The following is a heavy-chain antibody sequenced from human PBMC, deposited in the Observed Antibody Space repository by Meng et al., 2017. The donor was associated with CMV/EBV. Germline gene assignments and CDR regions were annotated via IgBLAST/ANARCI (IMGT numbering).Heavy chain of an antibody. V-gene: IGHV3-48*03. CDR3: AKARIPYYYDSSGYYFFDY. CDR1: GFTFSSYE. Sequence: GGSLRLSCAASGFTFSSYEMNWVRQAPGKGLEWVSYISSSGSTIYYADSVKGRFTISRDNAKNSLYLQMNSLRAEDTAVYYCAKARIPYYYDSSGYYFFDYWGQGTLVTVSS. D-gene: IGHD3-22*01. J-gene: IGHJ4*02. CDR2: ISSSGSTI.